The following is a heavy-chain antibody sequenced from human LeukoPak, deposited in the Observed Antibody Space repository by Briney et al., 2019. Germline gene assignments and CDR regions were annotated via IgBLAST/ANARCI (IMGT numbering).Heavy chain of an antibody. V-gene: IGHV1-69*13. CDR1: GGTFSSYA. J-gene: IGHJ4*02. CDR2: IIPIFGTA. CDR3: ARGDIAAAGTSTPADY. D-gene: IGHD6-13*01. Sequence: SVKVSCKASGGTFSSYAISWVRQAPGQGLEWMGGIIPIFGTANYAQKSQGRVTITADESTSTAYMELGSLRSEDTAVYYCARGDIAAAGTSTPADYWGQGTLVTVSS.